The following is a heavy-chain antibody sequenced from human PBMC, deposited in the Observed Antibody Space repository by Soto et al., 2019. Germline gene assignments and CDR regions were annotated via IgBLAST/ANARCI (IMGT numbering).Heavy chain of an antibody. Sequence: ASVKVSCKASGFTFINYAITWVRQAPGEGLEWMGWISAYNGNTNYAQKLQGRVTMTTDTSTSTAYMELRSLRSDDTAVYYCARDDTVLGVGRAFDSWGQGTLVTVSS. CDR3: ARDDTVLGVGRAFDS. CDR2: ISAYNGNT. D-gene: IGHD3-3*01. J-gene: IGHJ4*02. CDR1: GFTFINYA. V-gene: IGHV1-18*04.